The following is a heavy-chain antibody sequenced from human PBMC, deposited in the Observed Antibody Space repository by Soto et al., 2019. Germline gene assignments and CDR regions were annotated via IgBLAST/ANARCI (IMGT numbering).Heavy chain of an antibody. CDR2: INPKSGGT. V-gene: IGHV1-2*06. J-gene: IGHJ5*02. CDR3: AKTYDGSGQPSHWFDP. Sequence: ASVKVSCKASGYTFINYYMHWVRQAPGQGLEWMGRINPKSGGTNYAQRFQGRVTMTRDTSITTAYMDLSRLTSDDTATYYCAKTYDGSGQPSHWFDPWGQGTPVTVSS. D-gene: IGHD3-22*01. CDR1: GYTFINYY.